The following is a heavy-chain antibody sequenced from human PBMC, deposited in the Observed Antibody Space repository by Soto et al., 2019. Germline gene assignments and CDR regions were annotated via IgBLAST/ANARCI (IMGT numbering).Heavy chain of an antibody. CDR2: IYTRGSA. D-gene: IGHD3-3*01. J-gene: IGHJ4*02. V-gene: IGHV4-4*07. Sequence: QVQLPESGPGLVKSSETLSLTCSVSGGPITRSYWSWIRQPVGKGLEWMGRIYTRGSANYNPSLKSRVTMSVDTSKNQFSLKVKSVTAADTAVYYCASSAIMDFEVAGHFDNWGQGTLVTVSS. CDR1: GGPITRSY. CDR3: ASSAIMDFEVAGHFDN.